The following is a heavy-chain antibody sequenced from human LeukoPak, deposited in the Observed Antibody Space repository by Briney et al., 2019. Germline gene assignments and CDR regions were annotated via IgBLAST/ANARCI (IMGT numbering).Heavy chain of an antibody. Sequence: EASVKVSCKASGYTFISYAISWVRQAPGQGLEWMGWISAYNGNTNYAQKLHGRVTMTTDTSTSTAYMELRSLRSDDTAVYYCARGPHSIRTRYFDDWGQGTLVTVSS. CDR2: ISAYNGNT. CDR1: GYTFISYA. J-gene: IGHJ4*02. D-gene: IGHD3/OR15-3a*01. CDR3: ARGPHSIRTRYFDD. V-gene: IGHV1-18*01.